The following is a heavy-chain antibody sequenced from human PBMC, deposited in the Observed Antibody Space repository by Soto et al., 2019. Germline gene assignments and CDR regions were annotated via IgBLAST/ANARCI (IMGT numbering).Heavy chain of an antibody. CDR3: ARDLWGYCGTDCYPLDV. CDR2: IYYSGST. D-gene: IGHD2-21*02. Sequence: PSETVSLTCTVSGGSISSGDYYWSWIRQPPGKGLEWIGYIYYSGSTYYNPSLKSRVTISVDTSKNQFSLKLNSVTAADTAVYYCARDLWGYCGTDCYPLDVWGQGTTVTVSS. CDR1: GGSISSGDYY. V-gene: IGHV4-30-4*02. J-gene: IGHJ6*02.